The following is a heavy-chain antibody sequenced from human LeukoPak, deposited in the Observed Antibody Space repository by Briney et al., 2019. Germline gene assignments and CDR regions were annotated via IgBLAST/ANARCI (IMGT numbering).Heavy chain of an antibody. V-gene: IGHV3-48*03. CDR3: ARAHSYREGFDN. CDR2: IVVHGTTA. CDR1: GFTFSSYA. D-gene: IGHD3-10*01. J-gene: IGHJ4*02. Sequence: GRSLRLSCAASGFTFSSYAMHWVRQAPRKGLEWVAYIVVHGTTAYYADSVRGRFTISRDNAKNSLHLQMDSLRVEDTGIYYCARAHSYREGFDNWGQGTLVTVSS.